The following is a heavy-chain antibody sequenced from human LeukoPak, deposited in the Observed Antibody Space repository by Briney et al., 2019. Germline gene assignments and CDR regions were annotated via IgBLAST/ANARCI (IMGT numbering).Heavy chain of an antibody. CDR2: LYSRGDT. Sequence: GGSLRLSCAASGFTVSTHYMSWVRQAPGKGLEWVSLLYSRGDTFYADSVKGRFTISRDHSKNTLYLQMNSLTAEDTAVYFCARDSSSFPNYFDYWGQGTLVTVSS. J-gene: IGHJ4*02. D-gene: IGHD6-19*01. CDR3: ARDSSSFPNYFDY. V-gene: IGHV3-53*01. CDR1: GFTVSTHY.